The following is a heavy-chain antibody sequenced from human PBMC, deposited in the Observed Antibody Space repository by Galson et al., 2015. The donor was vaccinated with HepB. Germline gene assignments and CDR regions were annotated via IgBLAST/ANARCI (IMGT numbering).Heavy chain of an antibody. J-gene: IGHJ4*02. CDR3: ARDAGLNYYDSSGYDY. CDR1: GYIFTGYY. V-gene: IGHV1-2*02. CDR2: INPNSGGT. Sequence: SVKVSCKASGYIFTGYYMHWVRQAPGQGLEWMGWINPNSGGTNYAQKFQGRVTMTRDTSISTAYMELSRLRSHDTAVYYCARDAGLNYYDSSGYDYWGQGTLVTVSS. D-gene: IGHD3-22*01.